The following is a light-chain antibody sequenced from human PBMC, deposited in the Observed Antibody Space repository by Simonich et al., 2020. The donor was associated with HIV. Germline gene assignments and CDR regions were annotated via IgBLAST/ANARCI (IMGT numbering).Light chain of an antibody. V-gene: IGKV4-1*01. CDR3: QQYYSTPPT. Sequence: DIVMTQSPDSLAVSLGERATINCKSSQSVLYSSNHKNYLAWYQQKPGQPPNLLISWPSTRESGVPDRFSGSGSGTDFTLTISSLQAEDVAVYFCQQYYSTPPTFGQGTKVEIK. CDR1: QSVLYSSNHKNY. CDR2: WPS. J-gene: IGKJ1*01.